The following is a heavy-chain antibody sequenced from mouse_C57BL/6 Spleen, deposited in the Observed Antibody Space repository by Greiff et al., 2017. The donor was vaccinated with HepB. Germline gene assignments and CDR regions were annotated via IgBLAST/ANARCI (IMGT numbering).Heavy chain of an antibody. Sequence: EVQLQQSGAELVRPGASVKLSCTASGFNIKDDYMHWVKQRPEQGLEWIGWIDPENGDTEYASKFQGKATITADTSSNTAYLQLRSLTSEDTAVYYCTLTGNLDDWGQGTTLTVSS. D-gene: IGHD4-1*01. CDR2: IDPENGDT. J-gene: IGHJ2*01. CDR3: TLTGNLDD. V-gene: IGHV14-4*01. CDR1: GFNIKDDY.